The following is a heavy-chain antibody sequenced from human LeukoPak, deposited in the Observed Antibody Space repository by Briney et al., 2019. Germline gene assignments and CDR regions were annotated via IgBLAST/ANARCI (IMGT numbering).Heavy chain of an antibody. Sequence: GGSLRLSCVTSGFTFSSYAFHWVRQAPGKGLEWVVNINEGGNEKNYVDSVKGRFTASRDNAQNSLYLQMNSLRVEDTAVYYCARHPNSNWDYWGQGTLVTVSS. CDR2: INEGGNEK. CDR3: ARHPNSNWDY. CDR1: GFTFSSYA. V-gene: IGHV3-7*03. D-gene: IGHD6-13*01. J-gene: IGHJ4*02.